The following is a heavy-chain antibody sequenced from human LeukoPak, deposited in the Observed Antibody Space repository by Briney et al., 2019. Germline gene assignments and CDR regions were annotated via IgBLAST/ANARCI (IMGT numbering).Heavy chain of an antibody. D-gene: IGHD6-13*01. CDR1: GFTFSSYD. CDR3: ARGRVDSSSWYY. J-gene: IGHJ4*02. Sequence: GGSLRLSCAASGFTFSSYDMHWVRQAPGKGLEWVSYISSSGSTIYYTDSVKGRFTISRDNAKNPLYLQMNSLRDEDTAVYYCARGRVDSSSWYYWGQGTLVTVSS. V-gene: IGHV3-48*02. CDR2: ISSSGSTI.